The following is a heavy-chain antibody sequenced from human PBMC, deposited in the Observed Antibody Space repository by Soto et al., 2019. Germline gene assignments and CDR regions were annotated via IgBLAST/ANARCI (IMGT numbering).Heavy chain of an antibody. CDR2: TYYRSNWYS. D-gene: IGHD5-12*01. Sequence: SQTLSLTCAISGDSVSSDSAAWNWIRQSPSRGLGWLGRTYYRSNWYSNYAVSVKSRITISTDTFKNQLSLRLNSVTPEDTAVYYCTRDVVATTSGMDVWGQGTTVTVSS. CDR3: TRDVVATTSGMDV. J-gene: IGHJ6*02. V-gene: IGHV6-1*01. CDR1: GDSVSSDSAA.